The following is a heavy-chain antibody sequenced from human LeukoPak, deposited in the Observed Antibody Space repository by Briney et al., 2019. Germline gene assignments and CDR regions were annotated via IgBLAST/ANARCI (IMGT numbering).Heavy chain of an antibody. CDR2: IYHSGST. V-gene: IGHV4-30-2*01. CDR1: GGSISSGGYS. CDR3: ARVTAKRQLYGDSDQGYFDY. Sequence: PSETLSLTCAVSGGSISSGGYSWSWIRQPPGKGLEWIGYIYHSGSTYYNPSLKSRVTISVDRSKNQFSLKLSSVTAADTAVYYCARVTAKRQLYGDSDQGYFDYWGQGTLVTVSS. D-gene: IGHD4-17*01. J-gene: IGHJ4*02.